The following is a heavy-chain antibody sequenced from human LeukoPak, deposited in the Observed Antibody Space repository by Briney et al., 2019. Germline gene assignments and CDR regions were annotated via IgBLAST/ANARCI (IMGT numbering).Heavy chain of an antibody. CDR3: ARDSVPRYYYGLDV. D-gene: IGHD1-14*01. CDR2: IYYSGST. Sequence: SETLSLTCTVSGYSISSGYYWGWIRQPPGKGLEWIGYIYYSGSTYYNPSLKSRVTISVDTSKNQFSLKLSSVTAADTAVYYCARDSVPRYYYGLDVWGQGTTVTVSS. V-gene: IGHV4-38-2*02. J-gene: IGHJ6*02. CDR1: GYSISSGYY.